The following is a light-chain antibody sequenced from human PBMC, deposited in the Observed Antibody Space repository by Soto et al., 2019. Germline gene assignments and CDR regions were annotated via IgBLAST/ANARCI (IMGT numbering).Light chain of an antibody. V-gene: IGKV3-11*01. CDR2: DAS. J-gene: IGKJ5*01. CDR3: QQRPNSLSST. CDR1: QSVSSY. Sequence: EIVLTQSPATLSLSPGERATLSCRASQSVSSYLAWYQHKPGQAPRLLIHDASNRATGIPARFSGSGSGTDFTLTISSLEAEFFSFYYCQQRPNSLSSTFCQGTRSEIK.